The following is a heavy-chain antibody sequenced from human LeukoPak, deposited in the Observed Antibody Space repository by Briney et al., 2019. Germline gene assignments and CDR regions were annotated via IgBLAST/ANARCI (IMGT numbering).Heavy chain of an antibody. V-gene: IGHV5-51*01. D-gene: IGHD3-16*01. CDR1: GYTFTSYG. Sequence: KVSCKASGYTFTSYGISWVRQMPGKGLEWMGIIYPGDSDTKYSPSFQGQVTMSADKSISTAYLQWSSLKASDTAMYYCARWGGVPRGGDVWGQGTTVTVSS. CDR3: ARWGGVPRGGDV. J-gene: IGHJ6*02. CDR2: IYPGDSDT.